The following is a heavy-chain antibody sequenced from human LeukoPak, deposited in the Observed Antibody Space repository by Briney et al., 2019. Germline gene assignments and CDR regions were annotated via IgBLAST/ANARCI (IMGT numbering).Heavy chain of an antibody. CDR2: IDFSDDGAS. CDR1: GFRFSGYV. Sequence: GGSLRLSSAASGFRFSGYVMSWVRQAPGKGLEYVSSIDFSDDGASYYADSVKGRFTISRDNSKNTLFLQMNSLRVEDTAFYYCARVDSGNYDYWGQGTLLTVSS. J-gene: IGHJ4*02. V-gene: IGHV3-23*01. D-gene: IGHD1-26*01. CDR3: ARVDSGNYDY.